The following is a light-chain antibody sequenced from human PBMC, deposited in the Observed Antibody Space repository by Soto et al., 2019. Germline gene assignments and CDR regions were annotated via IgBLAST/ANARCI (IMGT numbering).Light chain of an antibody. CDR3: QQSSSSIP. J-gene: IGKJ5*01. CDR2: DAS. Sequence: EIVLTQSPATLSLSPGERATLSCRASQSVSSNLAWYQQKPGQAPRLLIFDASNRATGIPARFSGSGSGTDFTLTISGLEPEDFVVYYCQQSSSSIPFGQGPRLEIK. CDR1: QSVSSN. V-gene: IGKV3-11*01.